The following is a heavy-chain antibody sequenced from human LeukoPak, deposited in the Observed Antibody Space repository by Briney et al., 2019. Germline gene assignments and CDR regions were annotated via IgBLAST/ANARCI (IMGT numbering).Heavy chain of an antibody. CDR1: GFTFYSHA. V-gene: IGHV3-23*01. CDR3: ARDQAYCGGDCYSGYYYYYGMDV. CDR2: ISGSGIST. Sequence: GGSLRLSCAASGFTFYSHAMTWVRQAPGKGLEWVASISGSGISTYYADSVKGRFTISRDNSKNTLYLQMNSLRAEDTAVYYCARDQAYCGGDCYSGYYYYYGMDVWGQGTTVTVSS. J-gene: IGHJ6*02. D-gene: IGHD2-21*02.